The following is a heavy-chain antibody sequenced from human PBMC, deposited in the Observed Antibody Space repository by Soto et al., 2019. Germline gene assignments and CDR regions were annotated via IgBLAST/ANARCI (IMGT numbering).Heavy chain of an antibody. J-gene: IGHJ5*02. CDR3: ARDFDVVVVAATPGFDP. Sequence: GGSLRLSCAASGFTFSSYSMNWVRQAPGKGLEWVSYISSSSSTIYYADSVKGRFTISRDNAKNSLYLQMNSLRDEDTAVYYCARDFDVVVVAATPGFDPWGQGTLVTVSS. CDR1: GFTFSSYS. V-gene: IGHV3-48*02. CDR2: ISSSSSTI. D-gene: IGHD2-15*01.